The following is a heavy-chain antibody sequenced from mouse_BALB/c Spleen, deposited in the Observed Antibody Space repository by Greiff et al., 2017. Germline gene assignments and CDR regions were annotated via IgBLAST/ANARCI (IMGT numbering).Heavy chain of an antibody. CDR3: ARDRKGFDY. Sequence: EVQVVESGGGLVKPGGSLKLSCAASGFTFSDYYMYWVRQTPEKRLEWVATISDGGSYTYYPDSVKGRFTISRDNAKNNLYLQMSSLKSEDTAMYYCARDRKGFDYWGQGTTLTVSS. CDR2: ISDGGSYT. V-gene: IGHV5-4*02. CDR1: GFTFSDYY. J-gene: IGHJ2*01.